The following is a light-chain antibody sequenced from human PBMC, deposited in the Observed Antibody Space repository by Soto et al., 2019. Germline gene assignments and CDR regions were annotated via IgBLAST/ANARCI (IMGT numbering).Light chain of an antibody. CDR3: QQYGSSPKT. V-gene: IGKV3-20*01. CDR2: AAS. CDR1: QSVSSTS. J-gene: IGKJ1*01. Sequence: EIVLTQSPGTLSLSPGERATLSCRASQSVSSTSLAWYQQKPGQAPRLLMYAASSRATGIPDRFSGSGSGKDFTLTISRLEPEDFAVYYCQQYGSSPKTFGQGTKVDIK.